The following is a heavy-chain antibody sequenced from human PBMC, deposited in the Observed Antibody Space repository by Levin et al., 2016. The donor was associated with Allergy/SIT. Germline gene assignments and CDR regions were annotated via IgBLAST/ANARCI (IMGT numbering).Heavy chain of an antibody. CDR1: GFTFSSYA. D-gene: IGHD3-22*01. J-gene: IGHJ4*02. Sequence: GGSLRLSCAASGFTFSSYAMSWVRQAPGKGLEWVSAISGSGGSTYYADSVKGRFTISRDNSKNTLYLQMNSLRAEDTAVYYCAKDRGAYYDSSGYYNSFDYWGQGTLVTVSS. CDR2: ISGSGGST. CDR3: AKDRGAYYDSSGYYNSFDY. V-gene: IGHV3-23*01.